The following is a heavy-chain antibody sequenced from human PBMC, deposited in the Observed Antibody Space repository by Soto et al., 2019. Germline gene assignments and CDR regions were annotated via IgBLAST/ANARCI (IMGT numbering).Heavy chain of an antibody. Sequence: ASVKVSCKASGGTFSSYAISWVRQAPGKGLEWMGGFDPEDGETIYAQKFQGRVTMTEDTSTDTAYMELSSLRSEDTAVYYCAIKVVAATRTNNNWFDPWGQGTLVTVSS. CDR1: GGTFSSYA. D-gene: IGHD2-15*01. CDR3: AIKVVAATRTNNNWFDP. J-gene: IGHJ5*02. V-gene: IGHV1-24*01. CDR2: FDPEDGET.